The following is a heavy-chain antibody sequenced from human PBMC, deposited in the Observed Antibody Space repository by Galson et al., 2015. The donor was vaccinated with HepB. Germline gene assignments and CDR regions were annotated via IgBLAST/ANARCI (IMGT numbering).Heavy chain of an antibody. CDR3: AAEGVVPAAMRHYYYYGMDV. J-gene: IGHJ6*02. Sequence: SVKVSCKASGFTFTSSAMQWVRQARGQRLEWIGWIVVGSGNTNYAQKFQERVTITRDMSTSTAYMELSSLRSEDTAVYYCAAEGVVPAAMRHYYYYGMDVWGQGTTVTVSS. CDR2: IVVGSGNT. CDR1: GFTFTSSA. D-gene: IGHD2-2*01. V-gene: IGHV1-58*02.